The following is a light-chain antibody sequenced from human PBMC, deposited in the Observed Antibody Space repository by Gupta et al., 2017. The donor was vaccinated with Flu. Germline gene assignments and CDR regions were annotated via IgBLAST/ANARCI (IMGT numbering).Light chain of an antibody. Sequence: GTLYLSPGERATLSVMASPSVNSSYLVCHQQKPGQAPRLLIYGASSRSTGLPDRISGSASGTDFTLTISILDPEDFAVYYCQQYGSSPRTFGQGTKVEIK. CDR3: QQYGSSPRT. CDR2: GAS. V-gene: IGKV3-20*01. J-gene: IGKJ1*01. CDR1: PSVNSSY.